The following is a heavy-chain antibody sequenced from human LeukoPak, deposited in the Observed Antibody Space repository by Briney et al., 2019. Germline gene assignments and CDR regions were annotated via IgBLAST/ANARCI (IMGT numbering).Heavy chain of an antibody. CDR1: GGSIDSYY. J-gene: IGHJ4*02. V-gene: IGHV4-4*07. Sequence: PSETLSLTCSVSGGSIDSYYWSWIRQPAGKGLEWIGRIYTTGSTNYNPSLGSRVAISIDTSKNQVSLKLSSVTAADTAVYYCARAYYHILTSYYSGFDYWGQGTLVTVSS. CDR2: IYTTGST. CDR3: ARAYYHILTSYYSGFDY. D-gene: IGHD3-9*01.